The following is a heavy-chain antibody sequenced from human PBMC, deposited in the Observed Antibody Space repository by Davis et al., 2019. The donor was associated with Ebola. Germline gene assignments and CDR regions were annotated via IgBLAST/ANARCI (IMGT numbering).Heavy chain of an antibody. CDR1: GGSFSGYY. CDR2: INHSGST. Sequence: SQTLSLTCAVYGGSFSGYYWSWIRQPPGKGLEWIGEINHSGSTNYNPSLKSRVTISVDTSKNQFSLKLSSVTAADTAVYYCARAVTTTGGLVIEYWGQGTLVTVSS. D-gene: IGHD2-21*01. V-gene: IGHV4-34*01. CDR3: ARAVTTTGGLVIEY. J-gene: IGHJ4*02.